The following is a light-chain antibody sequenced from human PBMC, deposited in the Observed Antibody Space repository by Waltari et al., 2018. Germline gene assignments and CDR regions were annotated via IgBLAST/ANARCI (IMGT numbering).Light chain of an antibody. CDR3: QQLSSYPLT. J-gene: IGKJ4*01. CDR1: QGINSY. Sequence: DIQLTQSPSFLSASVGDRVIITCRASQGINSYLAWYQQKPGKAPKLLIYGASTLQSGVPSRFSGSGSGTEFTLTSSSLQPEDLATYYCQQLSSYPLTFGGGTKVEIK. V-gene: IGKV1-9*01. CDR2: GAS.